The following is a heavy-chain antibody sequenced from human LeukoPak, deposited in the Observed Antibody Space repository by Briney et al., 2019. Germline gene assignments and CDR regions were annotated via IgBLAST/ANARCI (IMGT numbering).Heavy chain of an antibody. J-gene: IGHJ6*02. Sequence: GGSLRLSCAASGFSFNSYGMHWVRQVPGKGLEWVAAISYDGRNQYYADSVKGRFTISRDKSRNTLYLQMNSLRAEDTAVYYCAKDLHSSSNDYYGMDVWGQGTTVTVSS. CDR1: GFSFNSYG. V-gene: IGHV3-30*18. CDR3: AKDLHSSSNDYYGMDV. D-gene: IGHD6-13*01. CDR2: ISYDGRNQ.